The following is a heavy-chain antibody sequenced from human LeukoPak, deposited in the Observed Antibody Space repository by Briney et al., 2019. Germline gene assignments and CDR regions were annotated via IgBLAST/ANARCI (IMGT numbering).Heavy chain of an antibody. Sequence: GASVTVSCKASGYTFTSYYMHWVRQAPGQGLEWMGLINPSGGSTSYAQKFQGRVTITRDISTSTVYMELSSLRSEDTAVYYCARDYARDYYDSSGPMGFDPWGQGTLVTVSS. V-gene: IGHV1-46*01. CDR1: GYTFTSYY. D-gene: IGHD3-22*01. J-gene: IGHJ5*02. CDR2: INPSGGST. CDR3: ARDYARDYYDSSGPMGFDP.